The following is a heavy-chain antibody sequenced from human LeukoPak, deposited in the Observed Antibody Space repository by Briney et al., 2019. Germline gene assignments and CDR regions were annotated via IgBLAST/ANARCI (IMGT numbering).Heavy chain of an antibody. V-gene: IGHV5-51*01. CDR1: GYSFTKYW. Sequence: GESLKISCKGSGYSFTKYWIGWVRPMPGEGLGWMGVIYPGDSDTRYSPSFQGLVTISADKSISTAYLQWSSLKASDTAMYYCARLKDLGFEGSSWGQGTLVTVSS. J-gene: IGHJ4*02. CDR2: IYPGDSDT. D-gene: IGHD2-2*01. CDR3: ARLKDLGFEGSS.